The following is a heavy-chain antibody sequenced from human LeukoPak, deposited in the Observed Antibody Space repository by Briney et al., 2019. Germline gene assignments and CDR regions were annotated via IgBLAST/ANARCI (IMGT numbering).Heavy chain of an antibody. V-gene: IGHV3-53*01. J-gene: IGHJ4*02. CDR2: IYSGGST. CDR3: AKRYCSGGSCKVNYFDY. D-gene: IGHD2-15*01. Sequence: GGSLRLSCAASGFTVSSNYMSWVRQAPGKGLEWVSVIYSGGSTYYADSVKGRFTISRDNSKNTLYLQMNSLRAEDTAVYYCAKRYCSGGSCKVNYFDYWGQGTLVTVSS. CDR1: GFTVSSNY.